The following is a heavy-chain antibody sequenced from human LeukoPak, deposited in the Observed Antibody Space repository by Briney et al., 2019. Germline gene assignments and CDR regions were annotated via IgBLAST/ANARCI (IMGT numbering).Heavy chain of an antibody. CDR1: GGTFSSYA. V-gene: IGHV1-69*13. CDR3: ARAGSSWYPFDY. D-gene: IGHD6-13*01. J-gene: IGHJ4*02. Sequence: SVKVSCKASGGTFSSYAISWVRQAPGQGLEWMGGIIPIFGTANYAQKFQGRVTITADESTSTAYMELSSLRSEDTAVYYCARAGSSWYPFDYWGQGTLVTVSS. CDR2: IIPIFGTA.